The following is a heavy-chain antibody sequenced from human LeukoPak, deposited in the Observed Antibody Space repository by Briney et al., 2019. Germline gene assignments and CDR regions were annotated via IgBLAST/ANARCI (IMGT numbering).Heavy chain of an antibody. V-gene: IGHV3-15*01. Sequence: PGGSLRLSCAASGFTFSNAWMSWVRQAPGKGLEWVGRIKSKTGGGTTDYAAPVKGRFTISRDESKNTLYLQMNSLKTEDTAVYYCTRVGVGADYWGQGTLVTVSS. CDR2: IKSKTGGGTT. CDR3: TRVGVGADY. J-gene: IGHJ4*02. CDR1: GFTFSNAW. D-gene: IGHD1-26*01.